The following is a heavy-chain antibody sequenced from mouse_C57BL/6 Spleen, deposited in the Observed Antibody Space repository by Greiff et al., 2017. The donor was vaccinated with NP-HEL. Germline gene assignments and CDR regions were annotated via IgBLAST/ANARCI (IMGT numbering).Heavy chain of an antibody. V-gene: IGHV1-55*01. Sequence: VQLQQPGAELVKPGASVKMSCKASGYTFTSYWITWVKQRPGQGLEWIGDIYPGSGSTNYNEKFKSKSTLTVDTSSSTAYMQLSSLTSEDTAVYYSARDGYYPGAYWGQEKLVTVSA. CDR3: ARDGYYPGAY. J-gene: IGHJ3*01. D-gene: IGHD2-3*01. CDR2: IYPGSGST. CDR1: GYTFTSYW.